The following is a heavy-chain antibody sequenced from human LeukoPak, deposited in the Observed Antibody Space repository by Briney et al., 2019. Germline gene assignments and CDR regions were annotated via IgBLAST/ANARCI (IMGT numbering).Heavy chain of an antibody. J-gene: IGHJ3*02. CDR3: ARVWSGYAFDI. D-gene: IGHD3-3*01. CDR2: ISYDGSNK. Sequence: GGSLRHSCAASGFTFSSYAMHWVRQAPGKGLEWVAVISYDGSNKYYADSVKGRFTISRDNFKNTLYLQMNSLRAEDTAVYYCARVWSGYAFDIWGQGTMVTVSS. CDR1: GFTFSSYA. V-gene: IGHV3-30-3*01.